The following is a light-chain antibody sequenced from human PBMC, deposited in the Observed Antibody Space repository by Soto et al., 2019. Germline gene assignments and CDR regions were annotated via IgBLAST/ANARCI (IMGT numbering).Light chain of an antibody. V-gene: IGKV1-39*01. CDR3: QQSDSTPYT. J-gene: IGKJ2*01. CDR1: QTISTY. Sequence: DIQMTQSPSSPSASVVDRVTITFLASQTISTYLNWYQQKPGKAPRLLIYDASSLLSGVPSRFSGSGSGTDFTLTIASLQPEDFSTYYCQQSDSTPYTFGQGTKWIS. CDR2: DAS.